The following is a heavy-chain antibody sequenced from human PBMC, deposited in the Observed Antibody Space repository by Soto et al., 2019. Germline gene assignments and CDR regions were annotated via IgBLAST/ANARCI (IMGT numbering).Heavy chain of an antibody. D-gene: IGHD5-18*01. CDR1: RGTFSSYA. Sequence: ASVAVSRAPCRGTFSSYAVSCVRQAPGPGLDWMGGIIPLFGTANYAQKFQGRVTMTAAESTSTAYMELSSLRSEDTAVYYYARVKRSGYSYSSGDYYGMAVWVQRTKVIGFS. V-gene: IGHV1-69*13. CDR3: ARVKRSGYSYSSGDYYGMAV. J-gene: IGHJ6*02. CDR2: IIPLFGTA.